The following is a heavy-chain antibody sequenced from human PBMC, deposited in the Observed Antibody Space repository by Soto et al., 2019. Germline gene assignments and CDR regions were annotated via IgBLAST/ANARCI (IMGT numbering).Heavy chain of an antibody. D-gene: IGHD1-26*01. V-gene: IGHV3-74*01. J-gene: IGHJ4*02. CDR2: INNDGSRT. Sequence: EVQVVESGGALVQPGGSLRLSCAASGFTFSNYWMHWVRQVPGEGLVWVPSINNDGSRTWYADSVRGRIAMSRDNARNLVYLIMHSLRAEDTAVYYCGTTFEYWGKGALVTVSS. CDR1: GFTFSNYW. CDR3: GTTFEY.